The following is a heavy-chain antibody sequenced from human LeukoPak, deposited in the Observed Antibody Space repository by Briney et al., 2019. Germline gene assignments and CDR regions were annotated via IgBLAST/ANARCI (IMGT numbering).Heavy chain of an antibody. D-gene: IGHD2-2*01. CDR3: ARHLGYCSSTSCLEYYYYYYMDV. CDR2: IIPIFGTA. J-gene: IGHJ6*03. CDR1: GGTFSSYT. Sequence: SVKVSCKASGGTFSSYTISWVRQAPGQGLEWMGRIIPIFGTANYAQKFQGRVTITTDESTSTAYMELSSLRSEDTAVYYCARHLGYCSSTSCLEYYYYYYMDVWGKGTTVTVSS. V-gene: IGHV1-69*05.